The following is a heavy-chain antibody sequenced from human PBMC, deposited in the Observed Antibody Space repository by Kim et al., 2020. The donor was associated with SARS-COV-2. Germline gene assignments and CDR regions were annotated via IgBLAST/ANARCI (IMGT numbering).Heavy chain of an antibody. J-gene: IGHJ6*02. CDR2: ISGSGGST. V-gene: IGHV3-23*01. Sequence: GGSLRLSCAASGFTFSSYAMSWVRQAPGKGLEWVSAISGSGGSTYYADSVKGRFTISRDNSKNTLYLQMNSLRAEDTAVYYCAKDGYSYGYLGYYGMDVWGQGTTVTVSS. CDR1: GFTFSSYA. CDR3: AKDGYSYGYLGYYGMDV. D-gene: IGHD5-18*01.